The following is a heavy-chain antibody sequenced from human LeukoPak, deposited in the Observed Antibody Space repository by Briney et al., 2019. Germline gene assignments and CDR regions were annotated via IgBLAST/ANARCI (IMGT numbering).Heavy chain of an antibody. CDR2: IDWDDDK. Sequence: ESGPALVKPTQTLTLTCTFSGFPVNTSGMCVSWIRQSPGKALDWLARIDWDDDKYYRKPLKTRLTISKDSSKNQVVLTITNMDPVDTATYYCARIVRGSGSYGDYVDYWGQGTLVTVSS. D-gene: IGHD3-10*01. CDR3: ARIVRGSGSYGDYVDY. V-gene: IGHV2-70*11. J-gene: IGHJ4*02. CDR1: GFPVNTSGMC.